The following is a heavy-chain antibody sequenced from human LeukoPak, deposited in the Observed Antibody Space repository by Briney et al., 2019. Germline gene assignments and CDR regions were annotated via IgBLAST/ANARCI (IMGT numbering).Heavy chain of an antibody. CDR3: ARGIAAAGNYYYYYYMDV. J-gene: IGHJ6*03. Sequence: PSETLSLTCAVYGGSFSGYYWSWIRQPPGKGLEWIGEINHSGSTNYNPSLKSRVTISVDTPKNQFSLKLSSVTAADTAVYNCARGIAAAGNYYYYYYMDVWGKGTTVTVSS. D-gene: IGHD6-13*01. CDR2: INHSGST. V-gene: IGHV4-34*01. CDR1: GGSFSGYY.